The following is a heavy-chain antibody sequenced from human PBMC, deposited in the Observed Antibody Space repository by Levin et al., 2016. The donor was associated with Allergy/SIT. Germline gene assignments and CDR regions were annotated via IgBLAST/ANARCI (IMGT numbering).Heavy chain of an antibody. V-gene: IGHV5-51*01. D-gene: IGHD3-10*01. CDR3: ARRGFGELRFDY. Sequence: VRQMPGKGLEWMGIIYPGDSDTRYSPSFQGQVTISADKSISTAYLQWSSLKASDTAMYYCARRGFGELRFDYWGQGTLVTVSS. J-gene: IGHJ4*02. CDR2: IYPGDSDT.